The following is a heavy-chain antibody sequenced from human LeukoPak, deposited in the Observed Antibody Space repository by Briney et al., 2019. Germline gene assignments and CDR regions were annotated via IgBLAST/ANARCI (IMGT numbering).Heavy chain of an antibody. Sequence: GGLRLSCAASGFTFSSYSMNWVRQAPGKGLEWVSSISSSSSYIYYADSVKGRFTISRDNSKNTLYLQMNSLRAEDTAVYYCAKDYKGGYSYGYLSRNMDVWGKGTTVTVSS. D-gene: IGHD5-18*01. CDR3: AKDYKGGYSYGYLSRNMDV. V-gene: IGHV3-21*01. CDR1: GFTFSSYS. CDR2: ISSSSSYI. J-gene: IGHJ6*03.